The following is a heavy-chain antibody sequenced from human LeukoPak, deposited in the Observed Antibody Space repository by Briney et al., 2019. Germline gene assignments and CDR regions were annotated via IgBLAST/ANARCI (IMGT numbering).Heavy chain of an antibody. CDR3: AKDQAPYYYDSSGYYCYFDY. CDR2: ISGSGGST. Sequence: SGGSLRLSCAASGFRVSGSFMSWVRQAPGKGLEWVSAISGSGGSTYYADSVKGRFTISRDNSKNTLYLQMNSLRAEDTAVYYCAKDQAPYYYDSSGYYCYFDYWGQGTLVTVSS. J-gene: IGHJ4*02. CDR1: GFRVSGSF. D-gene: IGHD3-22*01. V-gene: IGHV3-23*01.